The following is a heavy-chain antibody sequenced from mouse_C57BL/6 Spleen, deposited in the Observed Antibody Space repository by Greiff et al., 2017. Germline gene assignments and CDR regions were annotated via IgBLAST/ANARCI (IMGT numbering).Heavy chain of an antibody. Sequence: QVQLKESGAELVKPGASVKLSCKASGYTFTEYTIPWVKQRSGQGLEWIGWFYPGSGSIKYNEKFKDKATLTADKSSSTVYMELSRLTSEDSAVYFCARHEEGASEWLRAMDYWGQGTSVTVSS. CDR1: GYTFTEYT. D-gene: IGHD2-2*01. CDR2: FYPGSGSI. J-gene: IGHJ4*01. V-gene: IGHV1-62-2*01. CDR3: ARHEEGASEWLRAMDY.